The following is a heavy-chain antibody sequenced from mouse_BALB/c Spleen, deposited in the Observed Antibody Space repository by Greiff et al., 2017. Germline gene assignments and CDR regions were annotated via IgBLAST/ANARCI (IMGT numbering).Heavy chain of an antibody. CDR3: ARRLTGDYFDY. V-gene: IGHV1-9*01. CDR1: GYTFSSYW. Sequence: QVQLKESGAELMKPGASVKISCKATGYTFSSYWIEWVKQRPGHGLEWIGEILPGSGSTNYNEKFKGKATFTAYTSSNTAYMQLSSLTSEDSAVYYCARRLTGDYFDYWGQGTTLTVSS. D-gene: IGHD4-1*01. J-gene: IGHJ2*01. CDR2: ILPGSGST.